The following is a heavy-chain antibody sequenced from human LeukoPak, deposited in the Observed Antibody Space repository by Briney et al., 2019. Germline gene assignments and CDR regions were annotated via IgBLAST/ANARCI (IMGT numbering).Heavy chain of an antibody. Sequence: GGSLRLSCAASGFTFSSYSMNWVRQAPGKGLEWVSSISSSSSYIYYADSVKGRFTISRDNAKNSLYLQMNSLRAEDTAVYYCAKVLVGTTCFEYWGQGTLVTVSS. V-gene: IGHV3-21*01. CDR3: AKVLVGTTCFEY. CDR2: ISSSSSYI. CDR1: GFTFSSYS. J-gene: IGHJ4*02. D-gene: IGHD1-7*01.